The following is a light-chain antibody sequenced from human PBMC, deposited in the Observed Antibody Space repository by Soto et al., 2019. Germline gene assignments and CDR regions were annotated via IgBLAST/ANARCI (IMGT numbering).Light chain of an antibody. CDR3: SSYTRQYNPSYV. CDR2: EVS. V-gene: IGLV2-14*01. CDR1: SSDVGGYNY. J-gene: IGLJ1*01. Sequence: QSVLTQPASVSGSPGQSITLSCTGTSSDVGGYNYVSWYQQHPGKAPKLMIYEVSNRPSGISHRFSGSKSGNTASLTISGLRAEDEADYYCSSYTRQYNPSYVFGTGTKVTV.